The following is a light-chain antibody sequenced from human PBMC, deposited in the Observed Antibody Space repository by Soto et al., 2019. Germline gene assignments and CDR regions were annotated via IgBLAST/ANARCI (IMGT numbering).Light chain of an antibody. V-gene: IGKV3-20*01. CDR3: QQYGSSFT. CDR1: QSVSNNY. J-gene: IGKJ3*01. Sequence: EIVLTQSPGTLSLSPGERATLSCRASQSVSNNYLAWYRQKPGQAPRLLIYAAYSRATGTPDRFSGSGPGTDCTLIISRLEPEDFAGHYCQQYGSSFTFGPGTKVDIK. CDR2: AAY.